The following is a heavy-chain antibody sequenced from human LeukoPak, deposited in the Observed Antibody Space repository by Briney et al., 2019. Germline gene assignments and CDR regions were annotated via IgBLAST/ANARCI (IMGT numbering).Heavy chain of an antibody. J-gene: IGHJ4*02. D-gene: IGHD5-12*01. V-gene: IGHV4-59*01. Sequence: SETLSLTCTVSGGAISSYYWSWLRRPRGKGLEWFGYFYYSGSTNYTPSLKSRVTISVDTSKNQFSLKLSSVTAADTAVYYCARNSLVAAPDYWGQGTLVTVSS. CDR2: FYYSGST. CDR1: GGAISSYY. CDR3: ARNSLVAAPDY.